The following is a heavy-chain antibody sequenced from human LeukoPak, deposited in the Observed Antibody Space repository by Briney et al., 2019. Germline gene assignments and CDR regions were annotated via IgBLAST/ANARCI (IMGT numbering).Heavy chain of an antibody. V-gene: IGHV1-2*02. CDR1: GYTFTGYY. Sequence: ASVKVSCKASGYTFTGYYMHWVRQAPGQGLEWMGWINPNSGGANYAQKFQGRVTMTRDTSISTAYMELSRLGSDDTAVYYCARDWEWAVEFNNWFDPWGQGTLVTVSS. D-gene: IGHD3-3*01. CDR3: ARDWEWAVEFNNWFDP. CDR2: INPNSGGA. J-gene: IGHJ5*02.